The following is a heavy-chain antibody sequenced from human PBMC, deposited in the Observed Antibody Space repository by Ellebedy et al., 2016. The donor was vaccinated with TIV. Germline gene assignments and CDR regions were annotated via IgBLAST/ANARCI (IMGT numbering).Heavy chain of an antibody. CDR2: ISAYNGNT. V-gene: IGHV1-18*01. CDR3: VRDRLMISFGGVPDS. Sequence: AASVKVSCKASGYTFTSYGISWVRQAPGQGLEWMGWISAYNGNTNYAQKLQGRVTMTRDTSANTAYMELSSLRSEDTAVYYCVRDRLMISFGGVPDSWGQGTLVTVSS. D-gene: IGHD3-16*01. CDR1: GYTFTSYG. J-gene: IGHJ5*01.